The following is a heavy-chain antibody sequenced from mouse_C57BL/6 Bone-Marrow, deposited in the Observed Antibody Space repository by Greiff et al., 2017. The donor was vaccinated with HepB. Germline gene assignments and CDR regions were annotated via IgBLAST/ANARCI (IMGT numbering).Heavy chain of an antibody. D-gene: IGHD2-4*01. CDR3: ARGDYDGVYYAMDY. CDR1: GYTFTDYY. J-gene: IGHJ4*01. CDR2: INPNNGGT. V-gene: IGHV1-26*01. Sequence: VQLQQSGPELVKPGASVKISCKASGYTFTDYYMNWVKQSHGKSLEWIGDINPNNGGTSYNQKFKGKATLTVDTSSSTAYMELRSLTSEDSAVYYCARGDYDGVYYAMDYWGQGTSVTVSS.